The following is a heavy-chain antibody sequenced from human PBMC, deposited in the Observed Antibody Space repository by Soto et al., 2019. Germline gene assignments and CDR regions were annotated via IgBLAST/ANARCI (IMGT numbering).Heavy chain of an antibody. CDR3: AKDRRQSAVAGTSDSDY. D-gene: IGHD6-19*01. CDR1: GYTFTSYS. Sequence: QVQLVQSGAEVKKPGASVKLSCKASGYTFTSYSLHWVRQAPGQGLEWMGVINPSSGETTNAQRFQGRGTMISDTSTSTVYMELSSLTSEDAAVYFCAKDRRQSAVAGTSDSDYWGQGTLVTVSS. J-gene: IGHJ4*02. V-gene: IGHV1-46*01. CDR2: INPSSGET.